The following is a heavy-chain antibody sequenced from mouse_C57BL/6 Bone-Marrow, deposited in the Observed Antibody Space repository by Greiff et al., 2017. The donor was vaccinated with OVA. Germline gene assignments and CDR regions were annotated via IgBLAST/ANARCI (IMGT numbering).Heavy chain of an antibody. CDR2: IDPETGGT. Sequence: VQLQQSGAELVRPGASVTLSCKASGYTFTDYEMHWVKQTPVHGLEWIGAIDPETGGTAYNQKFKGKAILTADKSSSTAYMELRSLTSEDSAVYYCTERDNCYGSSYEDYFDYWGQGTTLTVSS. V-gene: IGHV1-15*01. CDR1: GYTFTDYE. CDR3: TERDNCYGSSYEDYFDY. J-gene: IGHJ2*01. D-gene: IGHD1-1*01.